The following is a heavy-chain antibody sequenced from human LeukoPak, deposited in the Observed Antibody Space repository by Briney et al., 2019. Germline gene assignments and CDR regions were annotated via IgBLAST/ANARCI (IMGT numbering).Heavy chain of an antibody. D-gene: IGHD2-2*02. CDR1: GGSFSGYY. Sequence: SETLSLTCAVYGGSFSGYYWSWIRQPPGKGLEGIGEINHSGSTNYNPSLKSRVTISVDTSKNQFSLKLSSVTAADTAVYYCARRPKRCSSTSCYTGGNWNYIGGIWFDPWGQGTLVTVSS. CDR2: INHSGST. CDR3: ARRPKRCSSTSCYTGGNWNYIGGIWFDP. V-gene: IGHV4-34*01. J-gene: IGHJ5*02.